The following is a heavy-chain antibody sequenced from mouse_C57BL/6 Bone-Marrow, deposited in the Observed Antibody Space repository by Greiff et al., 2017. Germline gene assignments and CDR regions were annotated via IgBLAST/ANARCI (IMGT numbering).Heavy chain of an antibody. CDR2: ISSGGSYT. Sequence: EVQVVESGGDLVKPGGSLKLSCAASGFTFSSYGMSWVRQTPDKRLEWVATISSGGSYTYYPDSVKGRFTISRDNAKNTLYLQMSILKSEDTAMYYCASRRDDGYWAPFAYWGQGTLVTVSA. D-gene: IGHD2-3*01. V-gene: IGHV5-6*01. CDR3: ASRRDDGYWAPFAY. CDR1: GFTFSSYG. J-gene: IGHJ3*01.